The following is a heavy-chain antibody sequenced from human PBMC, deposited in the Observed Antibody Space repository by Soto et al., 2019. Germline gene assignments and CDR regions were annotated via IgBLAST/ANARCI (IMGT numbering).Heavy chain of an antibody. CDR3: TTDLWRIAVVVGSTGYFNP. CDR1: GFTFSDAW. J-gene: IGHJ5*02. V-gene: IGHV3-15*01. D-gene: IGHD2-15*01. Sequence: GGSLRLSCAASGFTFSDAWMSWVRQAPGKGLDRVGRIKSKSDGGTTEYAAPVGGRFTISRDDSKNTLYLQMNSLKTEDTAVYYCTTDLWRIAVVVGSTGYFNPWGQGTPVTVSS. CDR2: IKSKSDGGTT.